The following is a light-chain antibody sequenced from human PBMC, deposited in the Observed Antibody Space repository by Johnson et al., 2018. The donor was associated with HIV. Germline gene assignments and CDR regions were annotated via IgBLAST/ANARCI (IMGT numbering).Light chain of an antibody. CDR2: DNN. J-gene: IGLJ1*01. CDR3: GTWDSSLSAGV. V-gene: IGLV1-51*01. Sequence: QSVLTQPPSVSAAPGQKVTIPCSGSSSNIGNNYASWYQHVPGTAPKLLIYDNNNRPSGIPDRFSGSKSGASATLDITGLQTGDEATYYCGTWDSSLSAGVFGTGTKVTVL. CDR1: SSNIGNNY.